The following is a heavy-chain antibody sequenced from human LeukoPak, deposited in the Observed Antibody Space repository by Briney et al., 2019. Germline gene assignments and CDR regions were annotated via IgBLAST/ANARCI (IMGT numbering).Heavy chain of an antibody. V-gene: IGHV1-2*02. CDR1: GYTFTSYD. Sequence: ASVKVSCKASGYTFTSYDINWVRQAPGQGLEWMGWVTPNSGGTNYAQKFQGRVTMTRDTSISTAYMELSRLRSDDTAVYYCARGAARPIYYYYMDVWGKGTTVTVSS. J-gene: IGHJ6*03. D-gene: IGHD6-6*01. CDR2: VTPNSGGT. CDR3: ARGAARPIYYYYMDV.